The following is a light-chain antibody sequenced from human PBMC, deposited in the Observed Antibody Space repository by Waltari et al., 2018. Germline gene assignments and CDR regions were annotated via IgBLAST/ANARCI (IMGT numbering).Light chain of an antibody. CDR3: QTGGHGTWV. Sequence: QLVLTQSPSASASLGASVKLTCTLSRGHSSNVIAWLQQRPEKGPRYLMKVNSDGSHSKGDEIPDRFSGSGSGAERYLTISNLQSEDEADYFCQTGGHGTWVFGGGTTLTVL. CDR2: VNSDGSH. CDR1: RGHSSNV. J-gene: IGLJ3*02. V-gene: IGLV4-69*01.